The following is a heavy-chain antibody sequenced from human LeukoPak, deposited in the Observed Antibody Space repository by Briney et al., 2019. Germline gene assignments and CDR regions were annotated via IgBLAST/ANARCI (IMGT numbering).Heavy chain of an antibody. CDR3: ARGRYYGMDV. V-gene: IGHV3-74*03. CDR2: INSDGSIT. Sequence: GGPLRLSCAASGFTFSTFWMHWVRQAPGKGLVWFSGINSDGSITTYADSVKGRFTISRDNAENTLYLQMNSLRAEDTAVYYCARGRYYGMDVWGQGTTVTVSS. J-gene: IGHJ6*01. CDR1: GFTFSTFW.